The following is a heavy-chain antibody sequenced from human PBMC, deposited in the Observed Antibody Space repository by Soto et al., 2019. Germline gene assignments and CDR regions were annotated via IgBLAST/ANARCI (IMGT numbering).Heavy chain of an antibody. J-gene: IGHJ6*02. CDR3: ARAVLDSSGYYYSYYYGMDV. D-gene: IGHD3-22*01. CDR1: GGTFSSYA. V-gene: IGHV1-69*01. CDR2: IIPIFGTA. Sequence: QVQLVQSGAEVKKPGSSVKVSCKASGGTFSSYAISGVRQAPGQGLEWMEGIIPIFGTANYGQKFQGRVTITADESTSTAYMELNRLRSGDTAVYYCARAVLDSSGYYYSYYYGMDVWGQGTTVTVSS.